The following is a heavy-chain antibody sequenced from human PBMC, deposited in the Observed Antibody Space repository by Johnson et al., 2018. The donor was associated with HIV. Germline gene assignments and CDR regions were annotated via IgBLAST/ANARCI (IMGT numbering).Heavy chain of an antibody. J-gene: IGHJ3*02. CDR1: GFTFSSYG. Sequence: QVQLVESGGGLVKPGGSLRLSCVASGFTFSSYGMHWVRQAPGKGLEWVAVISYDGSNKYYADSVKGRFTISRDNSKNTLYLQMNSLRAEDTAVYYCAKVLIVATGERAFDIWGQGTMVTVSS. V-gene: IGHV3-30*18. D-gene: IGHD5-12*01. CDR3: AKVLIVATGERAFDI. CDR2: ISYDGSNK.